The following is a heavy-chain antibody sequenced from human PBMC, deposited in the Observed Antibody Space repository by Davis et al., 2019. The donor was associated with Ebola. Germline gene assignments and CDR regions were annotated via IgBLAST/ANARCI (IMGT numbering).Heavy chain of an antibody. Sequence: MPSETLSLTCAVYGGSFSGYYWSWIRQPPGKGLEWIGEINHSGSTNYNPSLKSRVTISVDTSKNQFSLKLSSVTAADTAVYYCARTRGYSVYGLFDYWGQGTLVTVSS. D-gene: IGHD5/OR15-5a*01. CDR1: GGSFSGYY. CDR2: INHSGST. V-gene: IGHV4-34*01. J-gene: IGHJ4*02. CDR3: ARTRGYSVYGLFDY.